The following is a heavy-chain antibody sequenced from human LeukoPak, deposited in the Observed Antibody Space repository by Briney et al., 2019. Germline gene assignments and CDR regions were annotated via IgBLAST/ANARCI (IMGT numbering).Heavy chain of an antibody. D-gene: IGHD5-24*01. V-gene: IGHV4-59*01. Sequence: SETLSLTCTVSGASISNYYWSWIRQPPGKGLEWIGYIHFGGSTDYNPSLKSRVTISVDTSKNQFSLKLSSVTAADTAVYYCARDGYNYPLGYWGQGTLVTVSS. CDR3: ARDGYNYPLGY. CDR2: IHFGGST. J-gene: IGHJ4*02. CDR1: GASISNYY.